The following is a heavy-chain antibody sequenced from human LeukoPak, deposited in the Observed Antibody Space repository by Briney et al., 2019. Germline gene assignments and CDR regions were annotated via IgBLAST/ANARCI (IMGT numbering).Heavy chain of an antibody. D-gene: IGHD3-10*01. CDR3: ARDTYYYGSGT. J-gene: IGHJ5*02. Sequence: PSETLSLTCAVYGGSFSGYYWSWIRQPPGKGLEWIGEINHSGSTNYNPSLKSRVTISVETSKNQFSLKLSSVTAADTAVYYCARDTYYYGSGTWGQRTLVTVSS. CDR2: INHSGST. V-gene: IGHV4-34*01. CDR1: GGSFSGYY.